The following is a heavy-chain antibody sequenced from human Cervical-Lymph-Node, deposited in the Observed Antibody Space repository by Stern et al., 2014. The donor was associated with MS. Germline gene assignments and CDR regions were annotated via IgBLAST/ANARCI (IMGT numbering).Heavy chain of an antibody. CDR2: SRNNSNNYII. Sequence: EVQLVESGGGLAQPGGSLRLSCAASGFTSSDHYMDWVRQAPGKGLEWVGRSRNNSNNYIIEYARPAKGRFTTSRDNSTNSLLLQINSLKTEDTAVYYCTSRHSGSTDFWGQGTLVVVSS. V-gene: IGHV3-72*01. CDR1: GFTSSDHY. J-gene: IGHJ4*02. D-gene: IGHD1-26*01. CDR3: TSRHSGSTDF.